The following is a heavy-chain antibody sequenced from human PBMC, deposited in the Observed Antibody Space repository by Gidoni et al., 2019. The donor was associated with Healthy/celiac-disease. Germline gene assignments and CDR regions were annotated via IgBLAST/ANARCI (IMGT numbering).Heavy chain of an antibody. D-gene: IGHD3-22*01. CDR3: ARLYDSSGYYFDY. CDR1: AGSFSGSY. V-gene: IGHV4-34*01. Sequence: QVLLQQWGAGPLKPSETLFLPSSVHAGSFSGSYWSWFCQPPGKGLEWIGEINHSGTTNYNPCLKSRVTISVDTSKNQFSLKLSSVTAADTAVYYCARLYDSSGYYFDYWGQGTLVTVSS. CDR2: INHSGTT. J-gene: IGHJ4*02.